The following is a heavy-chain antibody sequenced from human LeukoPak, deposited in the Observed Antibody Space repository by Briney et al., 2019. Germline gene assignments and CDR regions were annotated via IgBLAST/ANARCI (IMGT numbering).Heavy chain of an antibody. V-gene: IGHV3-23*01. D-gene: IGHD3-3*01. CDR2: ISGSGGST. CDR1: GFTFSSYA. J-gene: IGHJ4*02. Sequence: GGSLRLSCAASGFTFSSYAMSWVRQAPGKGLEWVSAISGSGGSTYYADSVKGRFTISRDNSKNTLYLQMNSLRAEDTAVYYCARFRGVSPEIDYWGQGTLVTVSS. CDR3: ARFRGVSPEIDY.